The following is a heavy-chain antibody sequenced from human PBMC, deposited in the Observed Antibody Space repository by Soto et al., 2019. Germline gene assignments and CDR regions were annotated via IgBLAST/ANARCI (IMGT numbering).Heavy chain of an antibody. V-gene: IGHV1-69*13. CDR1: GGTFSIYG. CDR3: ASSVGIAPTGEDGMDV. Sequence: SVKVSCKASGGTFSIYGFSWVRQAPGQGPEWIGGIIPILTTPNYAQKFQGRVTIVADESTTTVYMELSSLKFEATAVYSCASSVGIAPTGEDGMDVWGQGTSVTVSS. D-gene: IGHD2-8*02. J-gene: IGHJ6*02. CDR2: IIPILTTP.